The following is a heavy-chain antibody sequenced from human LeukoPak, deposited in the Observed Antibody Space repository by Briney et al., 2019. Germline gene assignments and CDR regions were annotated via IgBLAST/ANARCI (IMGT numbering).Heavy chain of an antibody. J-gene: IGHJ4*02. CDR1: GFTFSSYA. Sequence: GGSLRLSCAASGFTFSSYAMSWVRQAPGKGLEWVSGISGSGDNTYYADSVKGRFTISRDNSKNTLYVQVSSLGTEDTAAYYCAKGSYYDSSGSFYFDYWGQGTLVTVSS. V-gene: IGHV3-23*01. CDR2: ISGSGDNT. CDR3: AKGSYYDSSGSFYFDY. D-gene: IGHD3-22*01.